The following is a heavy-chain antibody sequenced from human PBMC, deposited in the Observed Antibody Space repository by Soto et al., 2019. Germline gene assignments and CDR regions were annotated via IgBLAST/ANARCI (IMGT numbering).Heavy chain of an antibody. CDR1: GGTFSSYT. CDR2: IIPVLGIA. V-gene: IGHV1-69*08. J-gene: IGHJ4*02. CDR3: ARDRGITMIRGIVFDY. Sequence: QVQLVQSGAEVKKPGSSVKVSCTASGGTFSSYTISWVRQAPGQGLEWMGRIIPVLGIANYAQKFQGRVTITANKFTSTAYMELSSLRSEDTAVYYCARDRGITMIRGIVFDYLGQGTLVTVSS. D-gene: IGHD3-10*01.